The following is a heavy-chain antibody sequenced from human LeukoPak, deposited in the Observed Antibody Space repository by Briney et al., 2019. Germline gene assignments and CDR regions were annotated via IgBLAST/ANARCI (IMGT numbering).Heavy chain of an antibody. CDR2: IYYSGST. V-gene: IGHV4-59*01. CDR1: GGSISSYY. Sequence: PSETLSLTCTVSGGSISSYYWSWIRQPPGKGLEWIGYIYYSGSTNYNPSLKSRVTISVDTSKNQFSLKLSSVTAADTAVYYCARGYCSGGSCYAKYFQHWGQGTLVTVSS. CDR3: ARGYCSGGSCYAKYFQH. D-gene: IGHD2-15*01. J-gene: IGHJ1*01.